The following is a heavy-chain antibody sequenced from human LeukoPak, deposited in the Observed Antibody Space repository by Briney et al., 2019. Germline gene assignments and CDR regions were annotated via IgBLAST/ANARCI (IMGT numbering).Heavy chain of an antibody. CDR3: AREKIVATIFDY. Sequence: ASVKVSCKASGGTFSSYAISWVRQAPGQGLEWMGRIIPILGIANYAQKFQGRVTITADKSTSTAYMELSSLRSEDTAVYYCAREKIVATIFDYWGQGTLVTVSS. CDR1: GGTFSSYA. CDR2: IIPILGIA. D-gene: IGHD5-12*01. V-gene: IGHV1-69*04. J-gene: IGHJ4*02.